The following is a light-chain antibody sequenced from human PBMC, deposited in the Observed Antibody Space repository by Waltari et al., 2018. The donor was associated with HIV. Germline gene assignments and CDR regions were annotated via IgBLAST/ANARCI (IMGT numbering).Light chain of an antibody. V-gene: IGLV1-44*01. J-gene: IGLJ2*01. CDR2: GKN. CDR1: SSNIGRNT. CDR3: ASWDDSLNGPV. Sequence: QSVLTQPPSTSGTPGQRVTIPCSGSSSNIGRNTVSWFQQLPGKAPKVLIYGKNQRPSGGPDRFSGSKSGTSASLAIGGLQSEDEADYYCASWDDSLNGPVFGGGTTLTVL.